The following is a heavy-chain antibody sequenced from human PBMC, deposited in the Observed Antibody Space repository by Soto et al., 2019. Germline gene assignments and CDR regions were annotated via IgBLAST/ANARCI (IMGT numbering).Heavy chain of an antibody. CDR2: IYHSGST. V-gene: IGHV4-4*02. CDR1: GGSISSSNW. D-gene: IGHD5-18*01. CDR3: ARTISWIQLWFGY. Sequence: SETLSLTCTVSGGSISSSNWWSWVRQPPGKGLEWIGEIYHSGSTNYNPSLKSRVTISVDKSKNQFSLKLSSVTAADTAVYYCARTISWIQLWFGYWGQGTLVTVSS. J-gene: IGHJ4*02.